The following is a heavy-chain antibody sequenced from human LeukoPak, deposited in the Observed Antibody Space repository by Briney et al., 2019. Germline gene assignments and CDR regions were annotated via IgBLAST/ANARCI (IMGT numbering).Heavy chain of an antibody. CDR1: GFTFNNYA. J-gene: IGHJ4*02. Sequence: PGGSLRLSCAASGFTFNNYAMNWVRQAPAKGLEWVSSISGSGGSTYYADSVKGRFTISRDNSKNTLYLQMNSLRAEDTAVYYCAKARYYDSSGYSNYFDYWGQGTPVTVSS. V-gene: IGHV3-23*01. CDR3: AKARYYDSSGYSNYFDY. D-gene: IGHD3-22*01. CDR2: ISGSGGST.